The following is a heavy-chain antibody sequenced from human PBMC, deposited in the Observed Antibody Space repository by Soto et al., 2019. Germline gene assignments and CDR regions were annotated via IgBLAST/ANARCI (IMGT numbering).Heavy chain of an antibody. Sequence: EVPLVAAGGGLVKPGESLSISCVGSGFTFSQTWMNWVRQAPGKGLEWVGRVHSSLDGGSVESAASVRGRFTISRDDAEKTAYLQMNSLKTEDSAIYYCTADMLPSTGSAEDHWGPGTLVTVPS. V-gene: IGHV3-15*01. J-gene: IGHJ4*02. D-gene: IGHD3-9*01. CDR3: TADMLPSTGSAEDH. CDR2: VHSSLDGGSV. CDR1: GFTFSQTW.